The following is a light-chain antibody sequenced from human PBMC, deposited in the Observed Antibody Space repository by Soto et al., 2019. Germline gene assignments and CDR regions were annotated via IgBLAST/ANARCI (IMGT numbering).Light chain of an antibody. J-gene: IGLJ1*01. CDR3: CSFAAGSTYV. CDR2: EGS. V-gene: IGLV2-23*01. CDR1: SSDLGSYNL. Sequence: QSALTQPASVSGSPGQSITISCTGTSSDLGSYNLVSWYQQHPGKAPKFIIYEGSKRPSGVSNPFSGSRSGNTASLTISGLQAEDEADYYCCSFAAGSTYVFGTGTKLTVL.